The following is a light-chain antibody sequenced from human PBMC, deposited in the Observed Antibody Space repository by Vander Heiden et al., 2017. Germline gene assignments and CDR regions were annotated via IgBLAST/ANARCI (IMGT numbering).Light chain of an antibody. Sequence: ELLMTQSPVTLSVSPGERATLSCRASQSINNKLAWYQQKPGQSPRLLIYGASTGATGIPARFSGSGSGTDFTLTISSLQSEDFAVYYCQQDNNWPYTFGQGTKLEIK. CDR2: GAS. CDR1: QSINNK. V-gene: IGKV3-15*01. CDR3: QQDNNWPYT. J-gene: IGKJ2*01.